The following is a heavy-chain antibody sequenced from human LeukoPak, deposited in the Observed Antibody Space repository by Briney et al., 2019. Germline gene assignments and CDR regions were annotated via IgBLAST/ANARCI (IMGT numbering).Heavy chain of an antibody. CDR3: GRDGSGSPDY. CDR2: ISSSGSTM. D-gene: IGHD1-26*01. CDR1: GFPFSDYY. J-gene: IGHJ4*02. Sequence: GGSLRLSCAASGFPFSDYYMSWIRQAPGKGLEWVSYISSSGSTMYYADSVKGRFTISRDNGKNSLYLQMDSLRAEDTAVYYCGRDGSGSPDYWGQGTLVTVSS. V-gene: IGHV3-11*01.